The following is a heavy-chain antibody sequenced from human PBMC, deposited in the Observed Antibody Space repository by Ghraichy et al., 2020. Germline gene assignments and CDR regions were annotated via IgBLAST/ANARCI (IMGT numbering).Heavy chain of an antibody. D-gene: IGHD6-6*01. V-gene: IGHV3-9*01. CDR1: GFTFDDYA. Sequence: LSLTCAASGFTFDDYAMHWVRQAPGKGLEWVSGISWNSGSIGYADSVKGRFTISRDNAKNSLYLQMNSLRAEDTALYYCANSRPYSSSSWLGAFDIWGQGTMVTVSS. CDR3: ANSRPYSSSSWLGAFDI. J-gene: IGHJ3*02. CDR2: ISWNSGSI.